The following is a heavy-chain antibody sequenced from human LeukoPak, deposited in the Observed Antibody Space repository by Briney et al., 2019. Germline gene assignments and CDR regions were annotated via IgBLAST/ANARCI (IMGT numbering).Heavy chain of an antibody. CDR3: ANSGTEVDY. V-gene: IGHV3-23*01. J-gene: IGHJ4*02. Sequence: GGSLRLSCAASGFTFSNYAMRWVRQAPGKGLEWVSGISGSGDSTYYADSVKGRFTISRDNSKNTLYLQMNSLRAEDTAVYYCANSGTEVDYWGQGTLVTVSS. CDR1: GFTFSNYA. CDR2: ISGSGDST. D-gene: IGHD6-25*01.